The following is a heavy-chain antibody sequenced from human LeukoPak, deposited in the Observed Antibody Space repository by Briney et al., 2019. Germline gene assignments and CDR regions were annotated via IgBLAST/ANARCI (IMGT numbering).Heavy chain of an antibody. Sequence: PGGSLRLSCAASGFTFSNYGMSWVRQAPGKGLEWVSAISSSSSYIYYADSVKGRFTISRDNAKNSLYLQMNSLRAEDTAVYYCARGGSYSGYDPYYFDYWGQGTLVTVSS. D-gene: IGHD5-12*01. CDR3: ARGGSYSGYDPYYFDY. J-gene: IGHJ4*02. CDR2: ISSSSSYI. V-gene: IGHV3-21*01. CDR1: GFTFSNYG.